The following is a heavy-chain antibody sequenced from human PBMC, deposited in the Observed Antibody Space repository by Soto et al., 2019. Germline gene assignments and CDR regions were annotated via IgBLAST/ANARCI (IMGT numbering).Heavy chain of an antibody. Sequence: ASVKVSCKVSGYTLTELSMHWVRQAPGKGIEWMGGFDPEDGETIYAQKFQGRVTMTEDTSTDTAYMELSSLRSEDTAVYYCATYPYYDILTGAFEIWGQGKMVTVSS. CDR1: GYTLTELS. V-gene: IGHV1-24*01. CDR3: ATYPYYDILTGAFEI. CDR2: FDPEDGET. J-gene: IGHJ3*02. D-gene: IGHD3-9*01.